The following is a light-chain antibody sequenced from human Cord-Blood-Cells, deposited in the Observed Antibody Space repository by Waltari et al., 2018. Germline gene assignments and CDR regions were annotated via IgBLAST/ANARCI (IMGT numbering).Light chain of an antibody. CDR3: QQYYSTPYT. Sequence: DIVMTQSPVSLAVSLGERATINCKSSQSVLYSSNNKNYLDWYQQKPGQPPKLLIYWASTLESGVPDRFSGSGSGTDFTLTISSLQAEDVAVYYCQQYYSTPYTFGQGTKLEIK. V-gene: IGKV4-1*01. CDR1: QSVLYSSNNKNY. CDR2: WAS. J-gene: IGKJ2*01.